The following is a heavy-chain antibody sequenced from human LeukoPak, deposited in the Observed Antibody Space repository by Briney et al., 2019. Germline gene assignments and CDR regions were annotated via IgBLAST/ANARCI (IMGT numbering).Heavy chain of an antibody. CDR2: IYYSGST. J-gene: IGHJ4*02. CDR1: GGSISSGDYY. D-gene: IGHD2-15*01. V-gene: IGHV4-31*03. CDR3: AGTKLGYCSGGSCGANYYFDY. Sequence: SETLSLTCTVSGGSISSGDYYWSWIRQPPGKGLEWIGYIYYSGSTYYNPSLKSRVTISVDTSKNQFSLKLSSVTAADTAVYYCAGTKLGYCSGGSCGANYYFDYWGQGTLVTVSS.